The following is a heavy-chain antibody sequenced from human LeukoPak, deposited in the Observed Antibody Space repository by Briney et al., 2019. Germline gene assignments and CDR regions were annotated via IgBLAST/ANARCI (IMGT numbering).Heavy chain of an antibody. Sequence: GGSLRLSCAASGFTFSDYYMSWIRQAPGKGLEWVSYISSSGSTIYYADSVKGRFTISRDNAKNSLYLQMNSLRAEDTAVYYCASELEPSTAYYYYYYMDVWGKGTTVTVSS. V-gene: IGHV3-11*04. CDR2: ISSSGSTI. CDR3: ASELEPSTAYYYYYYMDV. D-gene: IGHD1-1*01. J-gene: IGHJ6*03. CDR1: GFTFSDYY.